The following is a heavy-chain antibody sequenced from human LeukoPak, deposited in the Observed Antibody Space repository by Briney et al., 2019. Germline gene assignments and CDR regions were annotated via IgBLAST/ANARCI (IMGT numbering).Heavy chain of an antibody. J-gene: IGHJ4*02. CDR3: ASNIAARRNY. CDR2: ISYDGSNK. Sequence: GGSLRLSCAASGFTFSSYAMHWVRQAPGKGLEWVAVISYDGSNKYYADSVKGRFTISRDNSKNTLYLQMNSLRAEDTAVYYCASNIAARRNYWGQGTLVTVS. V-gene: IGHV3-30-3*01. D-gene: IGHD6-6*01. CDR1: GFTFSSYA.